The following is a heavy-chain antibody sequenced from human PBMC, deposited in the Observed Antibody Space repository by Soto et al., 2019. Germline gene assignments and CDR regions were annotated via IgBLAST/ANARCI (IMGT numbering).Heavy chain of an antibody. Sequence: GGSLRLSCAASGFTFSSYSMNWVRQAPGKGLEWVSSISSSSSYIYYADSGKGRFTISRDNAKNSLYLQMNSLRAEDTAVYYCARSDTAMVYDYYYYMDVWGKGTTVTVSS. CDR2: ISSSSSYI. V-gene: IGHV3-21*01. CDR1: GFTFSSYS. D-gene: IGHD5-18*01. CDR3: ARSDTAMVYDYYYYMDV. J-gene: IGHJ6*03.